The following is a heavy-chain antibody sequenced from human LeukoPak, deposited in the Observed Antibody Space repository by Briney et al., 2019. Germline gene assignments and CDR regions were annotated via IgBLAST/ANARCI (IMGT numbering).Heavy chain of an antibody. CDR1: GGSFSGYY. J-gene: IGHJ5*02. V-gene: IGHV4-34*01. CDR2: INHSGST. Sequence: SEPLSLTCAVHGGSFSGYYWSWIRQPPGKGLEWIGEINHSGSTNYNPSLKSRVTISVDTSKNQFSLKLSSVTAADTAVYYCARGIAAAGTRFDPWGQGTLVTVSS. CDR3: ARGIAAAGTRFDP. D-gene: IGHD6-13*01.